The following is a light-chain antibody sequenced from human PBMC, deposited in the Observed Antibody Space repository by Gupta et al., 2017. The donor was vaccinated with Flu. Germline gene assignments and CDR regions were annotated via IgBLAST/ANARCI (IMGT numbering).Light chain of an antibody. J-gene: IGKJ2*01. CDR2: AAS. Sequence: DIQMTQSPSSLSASVGDRVTITCRASQSISSYLNWYQQKPGKAPKRLIYAASSWQSGVTSRFSGSGCWRDVTITISSRQPEDFATYYCQQSYSNPPQTFGQGTKLEIK. CDR3: QQSYSNPPQT. CDR1: QSISSY. V-gene: IGKV1-39*01.